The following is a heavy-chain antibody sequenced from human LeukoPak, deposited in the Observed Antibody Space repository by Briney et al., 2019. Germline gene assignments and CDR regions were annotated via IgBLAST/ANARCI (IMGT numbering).Heavy chain of an antibody. CDR3: AKVLDSSGWRHSYFDY. D-gene: IGHD6-19*01. Sequence: GGSLRLSCAASGFTFSSYAMSWVRQAPGEGLEWVSAISGSGGSTYYADSVKGRFTISRDNSKNTLYLQMNSLRAEDTAVYYCAKVLDSSGWRHSYFDYWGQGTLVTVSS. V-gene: IGHV3-23*01. CDR2: ISGSGGST. CDR1: GFTFSSYA. J-gene: IGHJ4*02.